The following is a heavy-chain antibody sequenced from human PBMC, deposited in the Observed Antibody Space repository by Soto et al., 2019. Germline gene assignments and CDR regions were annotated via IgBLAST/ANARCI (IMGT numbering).Heavy chain of an antibody. Sequence: GESLKISCKGSGYSFTSYWIGWVRQMPGKGLEWMGIIYPGDSDTRYSPSFQGQVTISADKSISTAYLQWSSLKASDTAMYYCARPIISGYYDSSGYEGGYFDYWGQGTLVTVSS. CDR1: GYSFTSYW. V-gene: IGHV5-51*01. CDR2: IYPGDSDT. J-gene: IGHJ4*02. CDR3: ARPIISGYYDSSGYEGGYFDY. D-gene: IGHD3-22*01.